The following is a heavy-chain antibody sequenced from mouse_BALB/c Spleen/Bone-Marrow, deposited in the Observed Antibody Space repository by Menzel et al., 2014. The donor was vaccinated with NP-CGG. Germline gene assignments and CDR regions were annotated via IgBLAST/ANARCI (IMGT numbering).Heavy chain of an antibody. V-gene: IGHV14-3*02. CDR3: GAYYYGSSYGFDY. CDR1: GFNFKDTY. J-gene: IGHJ3*01. D-gene: IGHD1-1*01. Sequence: VQLQQSGAELVKPGASVKLSCTASGFNFKDTYMHWVKQRPEQGLEWIGRIDPANGNTKYDPKFQGKATITADASSNTAFLQLSSLTSEDAAVYYCGAYYYGSSYGFDYWGQGTLVTVSA. CDR2: IDPANGNT.